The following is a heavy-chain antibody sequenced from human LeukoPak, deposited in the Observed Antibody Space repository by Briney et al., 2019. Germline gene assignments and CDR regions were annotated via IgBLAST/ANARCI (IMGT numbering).Heavy chain of an antibody. CDR1: GGSISSSSYY. J-gene: IGHJ4*02. CDR3: ARTIAVAGMGY. D-gene: IGHD6-19*01. Sequence: SETPSLTCTVSGGSISSSSYYWGWIRQPPGKGLEWIGSIYYSGSTYYNPSLKSRVTISVDTSKNQFSLKLSSVTAADTAVYYCARTIAVAGMGYWGQGTLVTVSS. CDR2: IYYSGST. V-gene: IGHV4-39*07.